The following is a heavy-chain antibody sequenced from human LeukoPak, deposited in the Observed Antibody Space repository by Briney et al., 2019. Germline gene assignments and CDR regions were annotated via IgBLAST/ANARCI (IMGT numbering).Heavy chain of an antibody. Sequence: GGSLRLSCAASGFTFSSYWMSWVRQAPGKGLEWVANIKQDGREKYYVDSVKGRFTISRDNAKNSLYLQMNSLRAEDTAAYYCARGQYSGSYFDYWGQGTLVTVSS. CDR2: IKQDGREK. CDR3: ARGQYSGSYFDY. CDR1: GFTFSSYW. J-gene: IGHJ4*02. V-gene: IGHV3-7*03. D-gene: IGHD1-26*01.